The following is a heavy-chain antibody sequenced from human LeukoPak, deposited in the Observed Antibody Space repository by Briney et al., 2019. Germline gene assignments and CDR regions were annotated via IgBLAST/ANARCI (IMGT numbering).Heavy chain of an antibody. J-gene: IGHJ5*02. CDR1: GGSFSGYY. V-gene: IGHV4-59*01. D-gene: IGHD3-10*01. Sequence: SETLSLTCAVYGGSFSGYYWSWIRQPPGRGLEWIGYIYYSGSTNYKPSLKSRVTISVDTSKNQFSLKLSSVTAADTAVYYCARGGYYGSGNDFRFDPWGQGTLVTVSS. CDR2: IYYSGST. CDR3: ARGGYYGSGNDFRFDP.